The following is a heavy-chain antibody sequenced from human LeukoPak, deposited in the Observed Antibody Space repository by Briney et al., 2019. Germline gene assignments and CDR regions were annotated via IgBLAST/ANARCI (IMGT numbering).Heavy chain of an antibody. CDR1: GGSISSYY. CDR2: IYYSGST. J-gene: IGHJ4*02. V-gene: IGHV4-59*12. D-gene: IGHD7-27*01. CDR3: ARATGARPLRHDY. Sequence: SETLSLTCTVSGGSISSYYWSWIRQPPGKGLEWIGYIYYSGSTNYNPSLKSRVTISVDTSKNQFSLKLSSVAAADTAMYYCARATGARPLRHDYWGQGTLVTVSS.